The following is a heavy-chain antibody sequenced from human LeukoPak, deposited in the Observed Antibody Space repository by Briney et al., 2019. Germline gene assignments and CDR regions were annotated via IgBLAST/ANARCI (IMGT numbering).Heavy chain of an antibody. J-gene: IGHJ6*02. V-gene: IGHV3-23*01. CDR2: ISKSGDRT. D-gene: IGHD1-1*01. CDR3: AKARSEVQAYFHGMDV. CDR1: GFTFSSYA. Sequence: PGGSLRLSCAASGFTFSSYAMSWVRQAPGKGLEWVSGISKSGDRTHYADSVKGRFTISRDNSKNTLYLQMNSLRAEDTAVYYCAKARSEVQAYFHGMDVWGQGTTVTVSS.